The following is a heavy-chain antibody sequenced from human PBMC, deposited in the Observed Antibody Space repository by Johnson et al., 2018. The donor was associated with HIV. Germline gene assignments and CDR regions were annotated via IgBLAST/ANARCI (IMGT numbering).Heavy chain of an antibody. Sequence: VQLVESGGDLVQPGGSLRLSCVASGFTFSSCAMSWVRQAPGKGLEWVSGISGSNASTYYADSVKGRFTISRDNSKNTLYLQMNSLRAEDTAVYYCARPHIVVVTAGYAFDIWGQGTMVIVSS. V-gene: IGHV3-23*04. D-gene: IGHD2-21*02. CDR2: ISGSNAST. CDR1: GFTFSSCA. CDR3: ARPHIVVVTAGYAFDI. J-gene: IGHJ3*02.